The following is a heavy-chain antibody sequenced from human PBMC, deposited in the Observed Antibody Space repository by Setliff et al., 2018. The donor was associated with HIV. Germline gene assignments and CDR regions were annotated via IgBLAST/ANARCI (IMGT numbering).Heavy chain of an antibody. J-gene: IGHJ4*02. CDR2: IYHSGRT. Sequence: SESLSLTCAVSGYSISSGYYWGWIRQPPGKGLEWIGSIYHSGRTYYNPSLKSRVTISVDTSKNQFSLKLSSVTAADTAVYYCARQNYYDISGYYERPLDFDYWGQGTLVTVSS. CDR3: ARQNYYDISGYYERPLDFDY. D-gene: IGHD3-22*01. CDR1: GYSISSGYY. V-gene: IGHV4-38-2*01.